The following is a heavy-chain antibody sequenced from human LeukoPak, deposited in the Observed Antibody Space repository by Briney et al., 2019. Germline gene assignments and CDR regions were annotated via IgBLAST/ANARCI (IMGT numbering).Heavy chain of an antibody. Sequence: SETLSLTCTVSGGSISSYYWSWIRQPPGKGLDWIGYIYHSGSTNYNPSLKSRVTMSVDMSKNQFSLKLSSVTAADTAVYYCARDSYYYDSSGYRGFDYWGQGTLVTVSS. J-gene: IGHJ4*02. CDR1: GGSISSYY. D-gene: IGHD3-22*01. V-gene: IGHV4-59*12. CDR3: ARDSYYYDSSGYRGFDY. CDR2: IYHSGST.